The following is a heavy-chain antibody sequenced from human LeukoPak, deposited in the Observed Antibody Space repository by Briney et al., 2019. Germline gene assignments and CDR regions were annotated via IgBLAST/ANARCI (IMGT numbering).Heavy chain of an antibody. D-gene: IGHD5-24*01. J-gene: IGHJ6*02. V-gene: IGHV4-31*03. CDR2: IYYSGST. CDR1: GGSISSGGYY. CDR3: ASGGEKQGYGVDV. Sequence: PSQTLSLTCTVSGGSISSGGYYWSWIRQHPGKGLEWIGYIYYSGSTYYNPSLKSRVTISVDTSKNQFSLKLSSVTAADTAVYYCASGGEKQGYGVDVWGQGTTVTVSS.